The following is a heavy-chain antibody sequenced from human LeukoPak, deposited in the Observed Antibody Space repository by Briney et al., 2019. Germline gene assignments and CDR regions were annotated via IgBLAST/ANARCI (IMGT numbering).Heavy chain of an antibody. D-gene: IGHD6-19*01. CDR1: GGSISPYY. CDR2: IYYSGST. J-gene: IGHJ3*02. V-gene: IGHV4-59*01. CDR3: ARGRRIAVAGRGYAFDI. Sequence: SETLSLTCTVSGGSISPYYWSWIRQPPGKGLEWLGYIYYSGSTDYNPSLKSRVAISVDTSKNQFSLKLSSVTAADTAVYYCARGRRIAVAGRGYAFDIWGQGTMVTVSS.